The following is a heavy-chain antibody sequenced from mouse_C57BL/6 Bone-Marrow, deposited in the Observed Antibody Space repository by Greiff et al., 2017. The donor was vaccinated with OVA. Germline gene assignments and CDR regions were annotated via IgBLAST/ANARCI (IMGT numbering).Heavy chain of an antibody. Sequence: EVQRVESGGGLVKPGGSLKLSCAASGFTFSAYGMHWVSQAPEKGLEWVAYISSGSSTIYYADTVKGRCTISTDNAKNTLFLQMTSLRSEDTAIYYGARPRLRAWFAYWGQGTLVTVSA. CDR3: ARPRLRAWFAY. CDR1: GFTFSAYG. CDR2: ISSGSSTI. V-gene: IGHV5-17*01. D-gene: IGHD1-1*01. J-gene: IGHJ3*01.